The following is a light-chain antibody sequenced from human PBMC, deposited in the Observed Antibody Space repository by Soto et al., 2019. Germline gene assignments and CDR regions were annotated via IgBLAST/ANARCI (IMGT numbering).Light chain of an antibody. V-gene: IGLV2-11*01. CDR2: DVT. Sequence: QSALTQPRSVSGSPGQSVTISCTGTSSDVGGYNYVSWYQQHPGKAPKLMIYDVTERPPGVPDRFSGSKSGNTASLTISGLQTEDEADYYCCSYAGSYTFVFGTGTKLTVL. CDR3: CSYAGSYTFV. CDR1: SSDVGGYNY. J-gene: IGLJ1*01.